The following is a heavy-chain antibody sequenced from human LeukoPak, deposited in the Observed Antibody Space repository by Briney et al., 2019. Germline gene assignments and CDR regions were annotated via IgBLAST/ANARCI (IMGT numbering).Heavy chain of an antibody. CDR2: MNPNSGNT. Sequence: ASVKVSCKASGYTFTSYDINWVRQATGQGLEWMGWMNPNSGNTGYAQKFQGRVTMTRNTSISTAYMELSSLRSEDTAVYYCARGEHGYGDYVAANWFDPWGQGTLVTVSS. CDR3: ARGEHGYGDYVAANWFDP. D-gene: IGHD4-17*01. CDR1: GYTFTSYD. V-gene: IGHV1-8*01. J-gene: IGHJ5*02.